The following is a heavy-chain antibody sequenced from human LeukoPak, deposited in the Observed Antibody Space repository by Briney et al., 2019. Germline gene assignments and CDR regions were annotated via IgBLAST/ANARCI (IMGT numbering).Heavy chain of an antibody. CDR2: LNPSSGST. J-gene: IGHJ4*02. CDR3: ARDLFSNRRLDDY. Sequence: ASVKVSCKSSGYTFTGYYMHWVRQAPGQGLEWMGVLNPSSGSTSYSQKFQGRVTMTRDTSTSTVSMDLSSLRSEDTAVYYRARDLFSNRRLDDYWGPGTLRTVSS. V-gene: IGHV1-46*01. D-gene: IGHD3-16*01. CDR1: GYTFTGYY.